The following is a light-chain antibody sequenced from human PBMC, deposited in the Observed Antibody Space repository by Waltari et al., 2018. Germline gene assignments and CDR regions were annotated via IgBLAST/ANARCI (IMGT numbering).Light chain of an antibody. V-gene: IGKV3-15*01. J-gene: IGKJ2*01. CDR2: SGS. Sequence: EIVMTQSPATLSVSPGESATLSCRASESVSSNLAWYQQKPGQAPRRLRDSGSTRATGIPARFSGSGSGREFTLTISSLQSEDFAVYYCQQYNTWPPYTFGQGTKLEIK. CDR3: QQYNTWPPYT. CDR1: ESVSSN.